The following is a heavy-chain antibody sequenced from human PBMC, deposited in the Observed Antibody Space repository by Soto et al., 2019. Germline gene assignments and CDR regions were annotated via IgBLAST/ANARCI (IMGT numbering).Heavy chain of an antibody. J-gene: IGHJ6*02. V-gene: IGHV1-46*01. D-gene: IGHD3-9*01. CDR1: GYTFTSYY. CDR3: AREGQPASTQGEILTGYNPDYYYYGMDV. Sequence: ASVKVSCKASGYTFTSYYMHWVRQATGQGLEWMGIINPSGGSTSYAQKLQGRVTMTRDTATSTLYMELSSLRSEDTAVYYCAREGQPASTQGEILTGYNPDYYYYGMDVWGQGTTVTVSS. CDR2: INPSGGST.